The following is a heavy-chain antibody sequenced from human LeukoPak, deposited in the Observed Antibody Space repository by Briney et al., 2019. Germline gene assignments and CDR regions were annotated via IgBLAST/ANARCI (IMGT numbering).Heavy chain of an antibody. Sequence: PGGSLRLFCAASGFTFSDYSLNWVRQPPGKGLEWVASISGSDGSIRYADPVKGRFTLSRDNSKNTMYLQMRSLRAADTAVYYCVKTLTVIVVATDAFDIWGQGTVVTVSS. CDR3: VKTLTVIVVATDAFDI. J-gene: IGHJ3*02. CDR1: GFTFSDYS. D-gene: IGHD2-15*01. V-gene: IGHV3-23*01. CDR2: ISGSDGSI.